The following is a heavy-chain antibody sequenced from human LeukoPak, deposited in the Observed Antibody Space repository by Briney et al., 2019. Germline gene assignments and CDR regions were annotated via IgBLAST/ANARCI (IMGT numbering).Heavy chain of an antibody. D-gene: IGHD6-19*01. Sequence: ASVKVSCKVSGYTLTESSVHWVRQPPGKGLEWMGGIDPEDGEAIFAPKIQGRVTMTEDTSTDTAYLELRSLRSDDTAVYYCVTGIRSGWRNYWGQGTLITVSS. CDR1: GYTLTESS. CDR2: IDPEDGEA. J-gene: IGHJ4*02. V-gene: IGHV1-24*01. CDR3: VTGIRSGWRNY.